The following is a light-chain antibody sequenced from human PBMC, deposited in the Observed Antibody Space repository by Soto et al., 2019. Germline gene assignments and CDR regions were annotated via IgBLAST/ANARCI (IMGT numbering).Light chain of an antibody. CDR3: QQHINWPLT. CDR2: EAS. Sequence: EIVLTQSPATLSLSAGERATLSCRASQTFSSALSWYQQKPGQAPRLRIYEASNRATGIPARFSGSGSGADFTLTISSLEPEDFALYYCQQHINWPLTFGGGTKVDIK. CDR1: QTFSSA. V-gene: IGKV3-11*01. J-gene: IGKJ4*01.